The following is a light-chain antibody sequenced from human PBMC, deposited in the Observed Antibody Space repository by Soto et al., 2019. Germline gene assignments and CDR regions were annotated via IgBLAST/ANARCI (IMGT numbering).Light chain of an antibody. J-gene: IGKJ2*01. CDR1: QSISSW. CDR2: KAS. Sequence: DIQMTQSPSTLSASVGDRVTITCRASQSISSWLAWYQQKPEKAPKLLIYKASSLQSGVPSRFSGSGSETEFTLTISSLQPDDFATYCCQQYSSHSPYTFGQGTKLEIK. CDR3: QQYSSHSPYT. V-gene: IGKV1-5*03.